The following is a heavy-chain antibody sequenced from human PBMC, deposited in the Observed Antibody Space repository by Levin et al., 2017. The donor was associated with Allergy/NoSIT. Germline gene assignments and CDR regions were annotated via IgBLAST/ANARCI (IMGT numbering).Heavy chain of an antibody. CDR2: ISSTSAYI. Sequence: GGSLRLSCAASGFTFNSYSMNWVRQTPGKGLEWVSSISSTSAYIYYADSVKGRFTISRDNTKNSLYLQMNSLRGEDTAIYYCARDVVVLTYYAMDVWGQGTTVTVSS. J-gene: IGHJ6*02. CDR1: GFTFNSYS. CDR3: ARDVVVLTYYAMDV. D-gene: IGHD2-15*01. V-gene: IGHV3-21*01.